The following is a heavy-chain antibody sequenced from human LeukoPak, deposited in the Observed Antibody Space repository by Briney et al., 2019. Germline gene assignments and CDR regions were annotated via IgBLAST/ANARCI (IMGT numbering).Heavy chain of an antibody. CDR3: ARVPGYDSSGYFDY. D-gene: IGHD3-22*01. CDR1: GFTFSSYA. J-gene: IGHJ4*02. CDR2: ISGSGGST. V-gene: IGHV3-23*01. Sequence: GGSLRLSCAASGFTFSSYAMSWVRQAPGKGLEWVSAISGSGGSTYYADSVKGRFTISRDNSKNTLYLQMNSLRAEDTAVYYCARVPGYDSSGYFDYWGQGTLVTVSS.